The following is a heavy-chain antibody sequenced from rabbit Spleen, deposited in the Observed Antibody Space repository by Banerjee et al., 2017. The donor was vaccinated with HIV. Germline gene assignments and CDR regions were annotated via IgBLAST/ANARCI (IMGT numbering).Heavy chain of an antibody. J-gene: IGHJ4*01. D-gene: IGHD2-1*01. CDR2: IDSGSRDFA. V-gene: IGHV1S40*01. Sequence: LVEYGGDVVQPGASLTLTCTASGFDFSAYTFMCWVRQAPGKGLEWIACIDSGSRDFAYYASWAKGRFTISKTSSTTVTLQMTSLTAADTATYFCARDRADIGGDYGPYYFDLWGQGTLVTVS. CDR1: GFDFSAYTF. CDR3: ARDRADIGGDYGPYYFDL.